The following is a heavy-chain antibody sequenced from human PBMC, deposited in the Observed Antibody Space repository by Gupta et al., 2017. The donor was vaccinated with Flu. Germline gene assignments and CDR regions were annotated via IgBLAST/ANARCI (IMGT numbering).Heavy chain of an antibody. CDR2: IYYSGST. CDR3: ARPLTSPVVPAASGPHSLGSVSSWFDP. J-gene: IGHJ5*02. Sequence: QLQLQESGPGLVKPSETLSLTCTVSGGSISSSSYYWGWIRQPPGKGLEWIGSIYYSGSTYYNPSLKSRVTISVDTSKNQFSLKLSSVTAADTAVYYCARPLTSPVVPAASGPHSLGSVSSWFDPWGQGTLVTVSS. CDR1: GGSISSSSYY. D-gene: IGHD2-2*01. V-gene: IGHV4-39*01.